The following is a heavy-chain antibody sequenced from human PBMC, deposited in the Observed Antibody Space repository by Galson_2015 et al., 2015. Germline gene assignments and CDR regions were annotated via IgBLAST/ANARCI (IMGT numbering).Heavy chain of an antibody. Sequence: ETLSLTCTVSGGSISSYYWSWIRQPPGKRLEWIGYIYYSGSTNYNPSLKSRVTISVDTSKNQFSLKLSSVTAADTAVYYCAREGVAEGYFDLWGRGTLVTVSS. V-gene: IGHV4-59*01. CDR2: IYYSGST. J-gene: IGHJ2*01. CDR3: AREGVAEGYFDL. D-gene: IGHD2-15*01. CDR1: GGSISSYY.